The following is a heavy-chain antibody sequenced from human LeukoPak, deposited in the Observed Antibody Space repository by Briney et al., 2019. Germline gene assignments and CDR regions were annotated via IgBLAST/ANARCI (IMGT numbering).Heavy chain of an antibody. J-gene: IGHJ4*02. CDR2: IYQTTT. D-gene: IGHD3-10*01. CDR1: GDSMSPYF. V-gene: IGHV4-59*12. Sequence: SETLSLTCTVSGDSMSPYFWTWVRQSPGKGLEWVGYIYQTTTTYNPSLKGRVTISVDTSKNQFSLKLSSVTAADTAVYYCARGGLILWFGELLNPYYFDYWGQGTLVTVSS. CDR3: ARGGLILWFGELLNPYYFDY.